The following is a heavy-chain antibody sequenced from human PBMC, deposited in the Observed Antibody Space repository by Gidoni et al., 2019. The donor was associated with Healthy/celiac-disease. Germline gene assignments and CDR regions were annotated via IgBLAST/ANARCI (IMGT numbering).Heavy chain of an antibody. CDR1: GFPFSSYA. J-gene: IGHJ4*02. CDR3: AIPPQQYGDHGDY. CDR2: MSGSGGST. Sequence: EVQLLESGGGLVQPGGSLSLSCAPSGFPFSSYAMSWARQAPGKGLEWVSAMSGSGGSTYYADSVKGRFTISRDNSKNTLYRQMNSLRAEDTAVYYCAIPPQQYGDHGDYWGQGTLVTVSS. V-gene: IGHV3-23*01. D-gene: IGHD4-17*01.